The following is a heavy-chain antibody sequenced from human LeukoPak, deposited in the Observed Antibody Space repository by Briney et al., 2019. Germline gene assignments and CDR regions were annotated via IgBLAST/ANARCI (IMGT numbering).Heavy chain of an antibody. J-gene: IGHJ5*02. D-gene: IGHD2-2*02. CDR1: GFTFSSYA. V-gene: IGHV3-23*01. Sequence: SGGSLRLSCAASGFTFSSYAMSWVRQAPGKGLEWVSAISGSGGSTYYADSVKGRFTTSRDNSKNTLYLQMNSLRAEDTAVYYCAKSIVVVPAAIGNWFDPWGQGTLVTVSS. CDR3: AKSIVVVPAAIGNWFDP. CDR2: ISGSGGST.